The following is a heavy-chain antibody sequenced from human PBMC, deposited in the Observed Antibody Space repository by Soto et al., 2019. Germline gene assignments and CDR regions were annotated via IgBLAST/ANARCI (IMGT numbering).Heavy chain of an antibody. CDR3: ARGSYSSGWLDY. CDR1: GFTFSSYD. D-gene: IGHD6-19*01. Sequence: GSLRLSCAASGFTFSSYDMHWVRQATGKGLEWVSAIGTAGDTYYPGSVKGRFTISRENAKNSLYLQMNSLRAEDTAVYYCARGSYSSGWLDYWGQGTLVTVSS. J-gene: IGHJ4*02. CDR2: IGTAGDT. V-gene: IGHV3-13*01.